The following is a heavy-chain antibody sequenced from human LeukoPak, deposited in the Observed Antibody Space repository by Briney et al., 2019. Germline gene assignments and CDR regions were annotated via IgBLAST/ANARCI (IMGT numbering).Heavy chain of an antibody. V-gene: IGHV4-38-2*01. CDR2: IYHSGST. J-gene: IGHJ4*02. D-gene: IGHD1-14*01. CDR3: AREANRFHY. Sequence: SETLSLTCAVSGYSISSGYYWGWIRQPPGKGLEWIGSIYHSGSTYYNPSLKSRVTISVDTSKNQFSLKLGSVTAADTAVYYCAREANRFHYWGQGTLVTVSS. CDR1: GYSISSGYY.